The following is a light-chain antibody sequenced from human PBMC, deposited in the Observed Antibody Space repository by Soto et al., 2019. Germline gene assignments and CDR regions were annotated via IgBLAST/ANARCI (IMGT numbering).Light chain of an antibody. J-gene: IGLJ2*01. CDR3: CSDAGIYHLL. CDR2: DVT. Sequence: QSALTQPRSVSGSPGQSVTISCTGTSSDVGGYNYVSWYQQHPGKAPKLMIYDVTKRPSGVPDRFSGSKSGNTDSLTISGLQAEDEGDYYCCSDAGIYHLLFGGVTKLTVL. CDR1: SSDVGGYNY. V-gene: IGLV2-11*01.